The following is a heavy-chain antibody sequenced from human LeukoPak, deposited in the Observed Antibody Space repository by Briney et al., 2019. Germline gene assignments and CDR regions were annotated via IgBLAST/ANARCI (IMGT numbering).Heavy chain of an antibody. D-gene: IGHD3-10*01. Sequence: SETLSLTCAVSGVSVDAYQWNWIRQPPGKGLEWIGYVYYTGYTNYKPSLQGRVAISIDTSNNQFSLKLTSVTPADTATYYRARGGEFDVFDIWGQGRAVTVSS. CDR1: GVSVDAYQ. V-gene: IGHV4-59*02. CDR3: ARGGEFDVFDI. CDR2: VYYTGYT. J-gene: IGHJ3*02.